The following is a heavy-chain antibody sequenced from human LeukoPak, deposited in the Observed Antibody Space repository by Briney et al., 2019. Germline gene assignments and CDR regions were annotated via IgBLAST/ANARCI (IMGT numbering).Heavy chain of an antibody. Sequence: ASVKVSCKASGYTFTDYYIHWVRQAPGQGLEWMGWINPKSGGTHYAQKFQGRVTMTRDTSISTAYMELGRLTSDDTAVYYCARDPSGSCSGGTCYVNWFDPWGRGTLVTVSS. V-gene: IGHV1-2*02. J-gene: IGHJ5*02. D-gene: IGHD2-15*01. CDR3: ARDPSGSCSGGTCYVNWFDP. CDR2: INPKSGGT. CDR1: GYTFTDYY.